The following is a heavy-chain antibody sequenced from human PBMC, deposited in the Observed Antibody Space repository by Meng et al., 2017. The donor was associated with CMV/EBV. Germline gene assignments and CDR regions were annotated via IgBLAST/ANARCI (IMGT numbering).Heavy chain of an antibody. V-gene: IGHV3-72*01. CDR1: GFTFSDHY. CDR3: ARYCSSTSCYKGGYYYYGMDV. Sequence: PALSLKISCAASGFTFSDHYMDWVRQAPGKGLEWVGRTRNKANSYTTEYAASVKGRFTISRDDSKNSLYLQMNSLKTEDTAVYYCARYCSSTSCYKGGYYYYGMDVWGQGTTVTVSS. CDR2: TRNKANSYTT. J-gene: IGHJ6*02. D-gene: IGHD2-2*02.